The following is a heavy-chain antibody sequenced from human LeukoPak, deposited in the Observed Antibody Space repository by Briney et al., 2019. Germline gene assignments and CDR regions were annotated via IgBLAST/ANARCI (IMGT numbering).Heavy chain of an antibody. CDR2: IYTSGST. D-gene: IGHD6-13*01. J-gene: IGHJ4*02. CDR3: ARPKRGDSTSWYVDF. Sequence: SETLSLTCTVSGGSISSGSYYWSWIRQPAGKGLEWIGRIYTSGSTNYNPSLKSRITISVDTSKNQFSLKLSSVTAADTAVYFCARPKRGDSTSWYVDFWGQGTLVTVSS. V-gene: IGHV4-61*02. CDR1: GGSISSGSYY.